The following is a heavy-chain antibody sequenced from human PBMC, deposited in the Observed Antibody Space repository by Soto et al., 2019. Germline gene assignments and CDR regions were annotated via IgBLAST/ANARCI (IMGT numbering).Heavy chain of an antibody. V-gene: IGHV4-59*01. Sequence: QVQVQESGPGLVKPSETLSLTCTVSGGSMSSYYWSWIRQPPGKGLEWIGYIYYSGSTNYNPSLNSRVIISVDTSKNQFSLKLSSVTAADTAVYYCARDLTAGRAFDIWGQGTMVNVSS. CDR3: ARDLTAGRAFDI. CDR2: IYYSGST. J-gene: IGHJ3*02. D-gene: IGHD6-19*01. CDR1: GGSMSSYY.